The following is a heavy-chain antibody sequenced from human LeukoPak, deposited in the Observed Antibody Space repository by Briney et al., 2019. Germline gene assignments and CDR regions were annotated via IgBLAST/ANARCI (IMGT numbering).Heavy chain of an antibody. J-gene: IGHJ4*02. CDR2: ISSSADST. D-gene: IGHD4-23*01. CDR3: AKPLEKYTYGGNFDY. Sequence: GGSLRLSCEASGFTFSSYAMSWVRQAPGKGLAWVSVISSSADSTYYADSVKGRFTISRDNSKNTLYLQMNNLRAEDTAVYYCAKPLEKYTYGGNFDYWGQGLLVTVSS. V-gene: IGHV3-23*01. CDR1: GFTFSSYA.